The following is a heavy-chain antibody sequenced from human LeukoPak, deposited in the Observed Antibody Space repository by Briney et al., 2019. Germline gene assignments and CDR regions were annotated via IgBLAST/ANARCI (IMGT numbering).Heavy chain of an antibody. J-gene: IGHJ4*02. CDR2: IKQDGSEK. D-gene: IGHD3-3*01. CDR3: AREYYDFWSGYPYYFDY. CDR1: GFTFSSYW. V-gene: IGHV3-7*01. Sequence: GGSLRLSCAASGFTFSSYWMSWVRQAPGKGLEWVANIKQDGSEKYYADSVKGRFTISRDNAKNSLYLQMNSLRAEDTAVYYCAREYYDFWSGYPYYFDYWGQGTLVTVSS.